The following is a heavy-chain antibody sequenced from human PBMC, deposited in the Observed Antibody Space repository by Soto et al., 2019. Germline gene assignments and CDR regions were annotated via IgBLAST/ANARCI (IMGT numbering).Heavy chain of an antibody. Sequence: SETLSLTCTVSGGSISSSSYYWGWIRQPPGKGLEWIGSIYYSGSTNYNPSLKSRVTISVDTSKNQFSLKLSSVTAADTAVYYCARHRSGSYDWFDPWGQGTLVTVSS. CDR3: ARHRSGSYDWFDP. CDR1: GGSISSSSYY. CDR2: IYYSGST. V-gene: IGHV4-39*01. D-gene: IGHD1-26*01. J-gene: IGHJ5*02.